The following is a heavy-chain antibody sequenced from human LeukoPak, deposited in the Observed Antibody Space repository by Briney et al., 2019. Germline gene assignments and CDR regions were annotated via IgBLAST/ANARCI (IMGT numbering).Heavy chain of an antibody. CDR3: ASGARDYYDSSGSRSWFDP. D-gene: IGHD3-22*01. Sequence: SETLSLTCAVYGGSFSGYYWSWIRQPPGKGLEWIGYIYHSGSTYYNPSLKSRVTISVDRSKNQFSLRLSSVTAADTAVYYCASGARDYYDSSGSRSWFDPWGQGTLVTVSS. CDR2: IYHSGST. CDR1: GGSFSGYY. J-gene: IGHJ5*02. V-gene: IGHV4-34*01.